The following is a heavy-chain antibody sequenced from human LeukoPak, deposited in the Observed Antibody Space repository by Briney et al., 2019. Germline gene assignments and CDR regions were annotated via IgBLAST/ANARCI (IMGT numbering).Heavy chain of an antibody. CDR2: IIPIFGTA. V-gene: IGHV1-69*13. CDR1: GGTFSSYA. J-gene: IGHJ6*03. CDR3: ARGSYGPAYYYYYYMDV. Sequence: SVKVSCKASGGTFSSYAISWVRQAPGQGLEWMGGIIPIFGTANYAQKFQGRVTITVDESTSTAYMELSSLRSEDTAVYYCARGSYGPAYYYYYYMDVWGKGTTVTISS. D-gene: IGHD3-10*01.